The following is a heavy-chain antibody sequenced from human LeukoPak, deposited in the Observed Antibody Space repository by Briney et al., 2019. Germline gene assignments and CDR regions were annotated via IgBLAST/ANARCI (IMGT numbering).Heavy chain of an antibody. CDR1: GGSISSYY. V-gene: IGHV4-59*08. J-gene: IGHJ6*02. CDR2: IYYSGST. Sequence: PSETLCLTCTVSGGSISSYYWSWIRQPPGKGLEWIGYIYYSGSTNYNPSLKSRVTISVDTSKNQFSLKLSSVTAADTAVYYCARQGGGNRNGMDVWGQGTTVTVSS. D-gene: IGHD4-23*01. CDR3: ARQGGGNRNGMDV.